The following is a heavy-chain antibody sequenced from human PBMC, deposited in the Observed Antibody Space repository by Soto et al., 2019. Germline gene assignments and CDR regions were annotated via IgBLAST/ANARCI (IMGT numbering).Heavy chain of an antibody. V-gene: IGHV1-2*04. J-gene: IGHJ4*02. Sequence: ASVKVSCEASGDTFTGYYMHCVRQAPGQGLEWMGWINPNSGGTNYAQKFQGWVTMTRDTSISTAYMELSRLRSDDTAVYYCARGLNGGSYFHSDTTYDYWGQGTLVTVSS. CDR3: ARGLNGGSYFHSDTTYDY. CDR1: GDTFTGYY. D-gene: IGHD1-26*01. CDR2: INPNSGGT.